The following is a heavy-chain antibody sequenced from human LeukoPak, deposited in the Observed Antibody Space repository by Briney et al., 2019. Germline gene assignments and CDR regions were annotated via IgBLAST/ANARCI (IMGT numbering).Heavy chain of an antibody. CDR1: GLTVSSNY. Sequence: GGSLRLSCAASGLTVSSNYMNWVRQAPGKGLEWVSVIYSGGSTYYADSVKGRFTISRDNSKNTLYLQMNSLRAEDTAVYYCAMKAVPRPRLHDAFDFWGQGTVVSVSS. V-gene: IGHV3-66*01. J-gene: IGHJ3*01. CDR3: AMKAVPRPRLHDAFDF. D-gene: IGHD5-24*01. CDR2: IYSGGST.